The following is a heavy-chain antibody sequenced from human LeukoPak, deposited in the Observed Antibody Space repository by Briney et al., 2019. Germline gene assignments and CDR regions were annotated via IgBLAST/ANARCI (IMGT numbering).Heavy chain of an antibody. CDR1: GYTVTSYG. J-gene: IGHJ5*02. V-gene: IGHV1-18*01. D-gene: IGHD3-10*01. CDR2: ISAYNGNT. CDR3: AAGWLGELNP. Sequence: APVKLSCNAAGYTVTSYGISSVRQAPGQRREWMGWISAYNGNTNYAQKLQGRVTMTTETSTSTAYMELRSLRSDDTAVYYCAAGWLGELNPWGQGTLVSVSS.